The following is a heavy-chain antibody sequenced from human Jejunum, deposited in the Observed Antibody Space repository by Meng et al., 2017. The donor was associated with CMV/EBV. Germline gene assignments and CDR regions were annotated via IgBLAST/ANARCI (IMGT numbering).Heavy chain of an antibody. Sequence: SGFTVSTNYMSWVRQAPGKGLEWVSVIYRGGTTYYADSVKGRFTISRDNSKNTLYLQMNSLRADDTAVYYCAKVAMIRAVVFDFWGQGTLVTVSS. CDR3: AKVAMIRAVVFDF. D-gene: IGHD3-10*01. CDR1: GFTVSTNY. V-gene: IGHV3-53*01. J-gene: IGHJ4*02. CDR2: IYRGGTT.